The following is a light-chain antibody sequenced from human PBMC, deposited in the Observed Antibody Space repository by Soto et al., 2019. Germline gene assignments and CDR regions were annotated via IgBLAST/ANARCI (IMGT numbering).Light chain of an antibody. CDR2: GAS. V-gene: IGKV3-20*01. Sequence: EIVLTQSPGTLSLSPGERATLSCRTSQSVSSTYLAWYQQKPGQPPRLLIYGASNRANGIPDRFSGSGSGTDFTLTISRLEPEDFAVYYCQQAGSSLWTFGQGTNVETK. CDR1: QSVSSTY. J-gene: IGKJ1*01. CDR3: QQAGSSLWT.